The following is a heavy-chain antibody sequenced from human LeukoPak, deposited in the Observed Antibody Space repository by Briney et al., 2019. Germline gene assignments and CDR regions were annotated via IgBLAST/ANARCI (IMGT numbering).Heavy chain of an antibody. CDR1: GFTFNRYA. V-gene: IGHV3-30*02. CDR2: MWYDGSNK. D-gene: IGHD3-22*01. J-gene: IGHJ4*02. Sequence: PGGSLRLSCAASGFTFNRYAMHWVRQAPGKGLEWVAFMWYDGSNKYYADSVKGRFTVSRDNSKNTLYLQMNSLRAEDTAVYYCAKDERGYYDSSGFFGAIDYWGQGSLVSVSS. CDR3: AKDERGYYDSSGFFGAIDY.